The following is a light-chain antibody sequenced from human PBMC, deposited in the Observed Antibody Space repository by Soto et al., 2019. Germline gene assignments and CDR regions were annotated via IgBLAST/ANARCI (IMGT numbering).Light chain of an antibody. CDR3: SSYTSSNILYVI. Sequence: QSALTQPASVSGSPGQSISISCTGTSSDIGGYNYVSWYQQHPGKAPKLMIYEVSNRPSGVSNRFSGSKSGNTASLTISGLQAEDDADYYCSSYTSSNILYVIYGGGTKLTVL. V-gene: IGLV2-14*01. J-gene: IGLJ2*01. CDR1: SSDIGGYNY. CDR2: EVS.